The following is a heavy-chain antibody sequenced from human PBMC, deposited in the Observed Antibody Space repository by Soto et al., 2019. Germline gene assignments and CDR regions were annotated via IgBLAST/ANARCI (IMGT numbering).Heavy chain of an antibody. CDR2: INWNGGST. J-gene: IGHJ6*02. Sequence: EVQLVESGGGVVRPGGSLRLSCAASGFTFDDYGMSWVRQAPGKGLEWVSGINWNGGSTGYADSVKGRFTISRDNAKNSLHLQMNSLRAEDTALYYCARDEIQLWSQPFVRSPSGGMDVWGQGTTVTVSS. D-gene: IGHD5-18*01. CDR1: GFTFDDYG. CDR3: ARDEIQLWSQPFVRSPSGGMDV. V-gene: IGHV3-20*04.